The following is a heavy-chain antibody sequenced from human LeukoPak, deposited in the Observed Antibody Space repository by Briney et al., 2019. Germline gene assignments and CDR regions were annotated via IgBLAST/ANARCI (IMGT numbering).Heavy chain of an antibody. J-gene: IGHJ4*02. CDR3: ARDLLGGYDY. V-gene: IGHV3-21*01. CDR2: ISSSSSYI. D-gene: IGHD3-16*01. CDR1: GFTFSSYR. Sequence: GGSLRLSCAASGFTFSSYRMNWVRQAPGKGLEWVSSISSSSSYIYYADSVKGRFTISRDNAKNSLYLQMNSLRAEDTAVYYCARDLLGGYDYWGQGTLVTVSS.